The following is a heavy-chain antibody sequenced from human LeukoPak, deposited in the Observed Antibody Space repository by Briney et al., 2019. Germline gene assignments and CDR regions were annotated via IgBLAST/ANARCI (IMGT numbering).Heavy chain of an antibody. J-gene: IGHJ4*02. Sequence: SETLSLTCTVSGGSISSYYWSWLRQPPGKGLEWIGYIYYSGSTNYNPSLKSRVTISVDTSKNQFFLKLSSVTAADTAVYYCASHYYDSSGYADYWGQGTLVTVSS. D-gene: IGHD3-22*01. CDR2: IYYSGST. CDR1: GGSISSYY. V-gene: IGHV4-59*12. CDR3: ASHYYDSSGYADY.